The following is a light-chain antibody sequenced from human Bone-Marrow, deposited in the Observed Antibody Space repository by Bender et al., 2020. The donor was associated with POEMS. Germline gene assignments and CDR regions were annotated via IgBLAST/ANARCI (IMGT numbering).Light chain of an antibody. J-gene: IGLJ3*02. CDR2: EVR. Sequence: QSALTQPASVSGSPGQSITISCTGSSTDVGSYNLVSWYQQHPGTAPKLLLYEVRKRPSGISDRFSGSKSGSTASLTISGLQADDEGDYYCCSYTRNNTLKFGLLFGGGTKLTVL. CDR3: CSYTRNNTLKFGLL. V-gene: IGLV2-23*02. CDR1: STDVGSYNL.